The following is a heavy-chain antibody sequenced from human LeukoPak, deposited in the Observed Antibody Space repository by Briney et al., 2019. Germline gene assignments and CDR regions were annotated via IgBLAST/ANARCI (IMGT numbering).Heavy chain of an antibody. CDR3: ARREKYGGNSGQFDY. CDR1: GGSISSSSYY. D-gene: IGHD4-23*01. CDR2: IYYSGST. J-gene: IGHJ4*02. Sequence: SETLSLTCTVSGGSISSSSYYWGWIRQPPGKGLEWIGSIYYSGSTYYNPSLKSRVTISVDTSKNQFSLKLSSVTAADTAVYYCARREKYGGNSGQFDYWGQGTLVTVSS. V-gene: IGHV4-39*01.